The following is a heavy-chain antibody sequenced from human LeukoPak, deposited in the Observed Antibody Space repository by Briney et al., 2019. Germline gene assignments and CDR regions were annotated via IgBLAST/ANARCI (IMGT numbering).Heavy chain of an antibody. D-gene: IGHD3-22*01. CDR1: GYTFTNYD. J-gene: IGHJ4*02. Sequence: ASVKVSCKASGYTFTNYDMNWVRQAPGQGLEWMGWMNPNTANTGYAQKFQGRVTITWNTSISTAYMELRSLRSDDTAVYYCARKYYDSSGYYYADFDYWGQGTLVTVSS. CDR3: ARKYYDSSGYYYADFDY. V-gene: IGHV1-8*03. CDR2: MNPNTANT.